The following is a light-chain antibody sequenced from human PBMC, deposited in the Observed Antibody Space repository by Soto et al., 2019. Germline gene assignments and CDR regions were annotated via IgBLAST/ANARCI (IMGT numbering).Light chain of an antibody. Sequence: EIVMTQSPATLSVSPGERATLSCRASQSVSSNLAWYQQKPGQAPRLLIYGASTRATGIPARFSGSRSGTEYTLNISSLTSEDFAAYYCEQYNNWPVSFGQGTKLEIK. CDR1: QSVSSN. J-gene: IGKJ2*01. CDR2: GAS. CDR3: EQYNNWPVS. V-gene: IGKV3-15*01.